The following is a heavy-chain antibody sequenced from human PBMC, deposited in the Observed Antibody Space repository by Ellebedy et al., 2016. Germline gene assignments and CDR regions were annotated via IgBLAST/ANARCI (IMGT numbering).Heavy chain of an antibody. Sequence: GESLKISXVVSGFSVSSNDMSWVRQAPGKGLELVSLLYGGGTSYYADSVKSRFTISRDNSKKTLYLQMSGLGAEDTAVYYCVTRHNAAFDVWGQGTMVTVSS. D-gene: IGHD1-14*01. CDR2: LYGGGTS. J-gene: IGHJ3*01. CDR1: GFSVSSND. V-gene: IGHV3-53*01. CDR3: VTRHNAAFDV.